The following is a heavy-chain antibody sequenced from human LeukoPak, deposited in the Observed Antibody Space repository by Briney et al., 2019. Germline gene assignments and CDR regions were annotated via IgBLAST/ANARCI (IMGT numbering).Heavy chain of an antibody. J-gene: IGHJ4*02. Sequence: GGSLRLSCAASGFTYSSYAMNWVRQSPGKGLEWVSAISNSGDRTYYADSVKGRFTISRDNSKNMLYLQMNSLRAEGTAVYYCAKLAPNYYDSSGYYGASDYWGQGTLVTVSS. CDR1: GFTYSSYA. CDR3: AKLAPNYYDSSGYYGASDY. D-gene: IGHD3-22*01. V-gene: IGHV3-23*01. CDR2: ISNSGDRT.